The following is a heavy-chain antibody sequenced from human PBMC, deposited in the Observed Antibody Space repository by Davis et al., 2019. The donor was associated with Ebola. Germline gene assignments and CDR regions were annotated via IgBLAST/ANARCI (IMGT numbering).Heavy chain of an antibody. CDR1: GFTFSSYA. J-gene: IGHJ3*02. CDR3: ARDSTYYFDDSGYYTAPNDAFDI. D-gene: IGHD3-3*01. Sequence: GASLKISCAASGFTFSSYAMHWVRQAPGKGLEWVAVISFDGSTKYNADSVKGRFTISRDDPNNTLYLQMNSLRAEDTAMYYCARDSTYYFDDSGYYTAPNDAFDIWGKGTMLTVSS. CDR2: ISFDGSTK. V-gene: IGHV3-30*04.